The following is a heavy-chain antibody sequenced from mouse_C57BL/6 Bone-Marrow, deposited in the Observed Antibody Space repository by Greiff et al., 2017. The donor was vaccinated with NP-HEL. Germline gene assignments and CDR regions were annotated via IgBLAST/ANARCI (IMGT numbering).Heavy chain of an antibody. CDR2: IYPGSGST. CDR1: GYTFTSYW. V-gene: IGHV1-55*01. Sequence: QVQLQQPGAELVKPGASVKMSCKASGYTFTSYWITWVKQRPGQGLEWIGDIYPGSGSTNYNEKFKSKATLTVDTSSSTAYMQLSSLTSEDSAVYYCARLVPPYGNYWYFDVWGTGTTVTVSS. CDR3: ARLVPPYGNYWYFDV. J-gene: IGHJ1*03. D-gene: IGHD2-1*01.